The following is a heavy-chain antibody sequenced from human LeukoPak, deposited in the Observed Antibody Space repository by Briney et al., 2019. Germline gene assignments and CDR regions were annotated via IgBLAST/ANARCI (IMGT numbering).Heavy chain of an antibody. Sequence: SETLSLTCTVSGGSISSYYWSWIRQPPGKGLEWIGYIYHSGSTNYNPSLKSRVTILVDTSKNQFSMKLTSVTAADTAVYYCARYYCGRSKCPGVDFWGQGTLVTVSS. CDR1: GGSISSYY. J-gene: IGHJ4*02. V-gene: IGHV4-59*12. CDR3: ARYYCGRSKCPGVDF. D-gene: IGHD2-21*01. CDR2: IYHSGST.